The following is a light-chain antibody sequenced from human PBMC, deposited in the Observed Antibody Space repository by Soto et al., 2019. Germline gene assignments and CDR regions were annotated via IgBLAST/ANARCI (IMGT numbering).Light chain of an antibody. V-gene: IGLV1-51*02. Sequence: QSALTQPPSVSAAPGQKVTISCSGSSSNIGTYSVSWYQQLPGSAPKLLIHENIKRPSGIPDRFSGSKSGTSATLGITGLQAGDEADYYCGAWDRSLTGGVFGGGTKLTVL. CDR1: SSNIGTYS. CDR2: ENI. J-gene: IGLJ3*02. CDR3: GAWDRSLTGGV.